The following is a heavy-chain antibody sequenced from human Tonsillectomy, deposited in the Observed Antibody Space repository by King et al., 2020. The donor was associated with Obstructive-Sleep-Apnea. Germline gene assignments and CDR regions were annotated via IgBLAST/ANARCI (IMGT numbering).Heavy chain of an antibody. D-gene: IGHD3-10*01. J-gene: IGHJ3*02. CDR1: GFSLSTSGVG. Sequence: ITLKESGPTLVKPTQTLTLTCTFSGFSLSTSGVGVGCIRQPPGKALEWLSLIYWDDDKRYSPSLKSSLTVTKETSKNQVVLTMTNMDPVDTATYYCAHRARGDAFDIWGQGTMVTVSS. CDR2: IYWDDDK. CDR3: AHRARGDAFDI. V-gene: IGHV2-5*02.